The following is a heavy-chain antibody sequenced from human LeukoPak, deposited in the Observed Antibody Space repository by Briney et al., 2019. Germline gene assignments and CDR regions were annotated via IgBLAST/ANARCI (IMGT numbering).Heavy chain of an antibody. CDR2: IRQSNSHT. J-gene: IGHJ6*03. CDR3: AHRGNPTVGHHYLDA. CDR1: GFTFSISH. D-gene: IGHD1-1*01. Sequence: GGSLRLSRAPSGFTFSISHRSCGPRPPGSGVEGVSSIRQSNSHTYYADSVMARFTISRANTQNTLYLQINSLSAEDTAVYYCAHRGNPTVGHHYLDAWGKGTTVSVSS. V-gene: IGHV3-23*05.